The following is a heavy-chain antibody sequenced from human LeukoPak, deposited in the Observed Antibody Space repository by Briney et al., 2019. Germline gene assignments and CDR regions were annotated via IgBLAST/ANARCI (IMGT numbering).Heavy chain of an antibody. D-gene: IGHD4-17*01. CDR1: GGSISSYY. Sequence: PSETLSLTCTVSGGSISSYYWAWIRQCAGKGLEWIGRIYPSGSTNYNPSLKSRVTMSLDTSKNQFSLKLSSVTAADTAVYYCAKEFFYGDSFDYWGQGTLVTVSS. CDR3: AKEFFYGDSFDY. V-gene: IGHV4-4*07. J-gene: IGHJ4*02. CDR2: IYPSGST.